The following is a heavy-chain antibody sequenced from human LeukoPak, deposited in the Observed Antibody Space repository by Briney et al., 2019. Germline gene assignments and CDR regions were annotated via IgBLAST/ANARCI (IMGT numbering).Heavy chain of an antibody. V-gene: IGHV3-53*01. CDR1: GFTVSSNY. J-gene: IGHJ4*02. D-gene: IGHD1-14*01. CDR3: ARTPPPPAGPGGDY. CDR2: IYSGGST. Sequence: GGSLRLSCAASGFTVSSNYMSWVRQAPGKGLEWVSVIYSGGSTYYADSVKGRFTISRDKSKNTLYLQMNSLRAEDTAVYYCARTPPPPAGPGGDYWGQGTLVTVSS.